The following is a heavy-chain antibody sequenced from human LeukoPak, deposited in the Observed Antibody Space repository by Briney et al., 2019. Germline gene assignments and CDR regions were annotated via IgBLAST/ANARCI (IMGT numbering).Heavy chain of an antibody. J-gene: IGHJ4*02. D-gene: IGHD1-26*01. CDR2: ISFDGSNK. CDR3: AAHHGELGYFDY. Sequence: PGRSLRLSCAASGFTFGSYGMHWVRQAPGKGLEWVAVISFDGSNKYYADPVKGRFTISRDNSKNTLYLQMNSLRAEDTAVYYCAAHHGELGYFDYWGQGTLVTVSS. CDR1: GFTFGSYG. V-gene: IGHV3-30*03.